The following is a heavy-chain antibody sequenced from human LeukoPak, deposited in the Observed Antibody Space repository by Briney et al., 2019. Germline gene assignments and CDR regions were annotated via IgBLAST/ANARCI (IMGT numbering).Heavy chain of an antibody. V-gene: IGHV3-23*01. Sequence: GGSLRLSCAASGFTFSSYAMSWVRQAPGEGLEWVSAISGSGGSTYYADSVKGRFTISRDNAKNSLYLQMNSLRAEDTAVYYCARTPGTNYYYDSSGSPHYWGQGTLVTVSS. CDR3: ARTPGTNYYYDSSGSPHY. J-gene: IGHJ4*02. CDR1: GFTFSSYA. CDR2: ISGSGGST. D-gene: IGHD3-22*01.